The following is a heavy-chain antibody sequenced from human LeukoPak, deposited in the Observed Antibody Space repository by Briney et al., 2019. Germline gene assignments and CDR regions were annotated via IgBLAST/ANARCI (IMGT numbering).Heavy chain of an antibody. CDR1: GGSISSYY. J-gene: IGHJ6*03. CDR3: ARTYYYYYYMDV. Sequence: SETLSLTCTVSGGSISSYYWSWIRQPPGKGLEWIGYIYYSGSTNYNPSLKSRVTISVDTSKNQFSLKLSSVTAADTAVYYCARTYYYYYYMDVWGKGTTVTISS. V-gene: IGHV4-59*01. CDR2: IYYSGST.